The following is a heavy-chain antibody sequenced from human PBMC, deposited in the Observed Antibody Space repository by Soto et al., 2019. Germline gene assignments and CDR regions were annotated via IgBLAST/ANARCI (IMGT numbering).Heavy chain of an antibody. CDR1: GGSISSGGYY. Sequence: PSETLSLTCTVSGGSISSGGYYWSWIRQHPGKGLEWIGYIYYSGSTYYNPSLTSRVTISVDTSKNQFSLKLSSVTAADTAVYYCATPSTGYYYYDRMDVWGQGTTVIVSS. J-gene: IGHJ6*02. CDR3: ATPSTGYYYYDRMDV. CDR2: IYYSGST. V-gene: IGHV4-31*03. D-gene: IGHD4-17*01.